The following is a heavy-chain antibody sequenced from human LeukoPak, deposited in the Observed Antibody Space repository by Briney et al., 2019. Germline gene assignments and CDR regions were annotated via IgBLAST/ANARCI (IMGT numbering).Heavy chain of an antibody. CDR1: GFTFSSYA. CDR3: AKEVVLGYGDRRGTVDY. V-gene: IGHV3-64*01. Sequence: PGGSLRLSCAASGFTFSSYAMHWVRQAPGKGLEYVSAISSGGGSTYYANSVKDRFTISRDNSKNTLYLQMNSLRAEDTAVYYCAKEVVLGYGDRRGTVDYWGQGTLVTVSS. D-gene: IGHD4-17*01. CDR2: ISSGGGST. J-gene: IGHJ4*02.